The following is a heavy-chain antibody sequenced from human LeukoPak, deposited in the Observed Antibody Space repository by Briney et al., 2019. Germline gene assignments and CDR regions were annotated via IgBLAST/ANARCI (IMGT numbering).Heavy chain of an antibody. V-gene: IGHV1-69*13. D-gene: IGHD5-12*01. CDR3: AHARSGYSGYGLWHFDY. J-gene: IGHJ4*02. CDR1: GGTFSSYA. Sequence: SVKVSCKASGGTFSSYAISWVRQAPGQGLEWMGAIIPIFGTANYAQKFQGRVTITADESTSTAYMELSSLRSEDTAVYYCAHARSGYSGYGLWHFDYWGQGTLVTVSS. CDR2: IIPIFGTA.